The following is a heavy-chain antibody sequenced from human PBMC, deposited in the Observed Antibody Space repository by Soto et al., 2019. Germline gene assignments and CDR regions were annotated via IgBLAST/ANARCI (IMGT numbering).Heavy chain of an antibody. J-gene: IGHJ4*02. CDR1: GFTFSSYA. Sequence: GGSLRLSCAASGFTFSSYAMSWVLQAPGKGREWVSAFSGSGGSTYYADSGKGRFTISRDNSKNTLYLQMNSLRAEDTAVYYCAKDRSGTAMVRKFDYWGQGTMVTVYS. CDR2: FSGSGGST. V-gene: IGHV3-23*01. D-gene: IGHD5-18*01. CDR3: AKDRSGTAMVRKFDY.